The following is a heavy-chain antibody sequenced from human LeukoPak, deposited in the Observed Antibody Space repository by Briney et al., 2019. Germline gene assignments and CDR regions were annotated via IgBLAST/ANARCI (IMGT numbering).Heavy chain of an antibody. CDR1: DDSISHYY. CDR2: IYHSGST. V-gene: IGHV4-59*08. J-gene: IGHJ4*02. D-gene: IGHD2-15*01. CDR3: VRHSRVVAFDY. Sequence: PSETLSLTCTVSDDSISHYYWSWIRQPPGKGLEWIGYIYHSGSTKYNPSLKSRVTISIDTSKHQFSLKLSSVTAADTAVYYCVRHSRVVAFDYWGQGNLVTVSS.